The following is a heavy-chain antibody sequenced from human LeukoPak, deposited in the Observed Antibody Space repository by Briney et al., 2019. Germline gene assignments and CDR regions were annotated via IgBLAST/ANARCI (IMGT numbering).Heavy chain of an antibody. V-gene: IGHV1-69*01. CDR1: GGTFSSYA. CDR3: ARFRYQLLHFDY. Sequence: SVKVSCKASGGTFSSYAISWVRQAPGQGLEWMGGIIPIFGTANYAQKFQGRVTITADESTGTAYMELSSLRSEDTAVYYCARFRYQLLHFDYWGQGTLVTVSS. CDR2: IIPIFGTA. D-gene: IGHD2-2*01. J-gene: IGHJ4*02.